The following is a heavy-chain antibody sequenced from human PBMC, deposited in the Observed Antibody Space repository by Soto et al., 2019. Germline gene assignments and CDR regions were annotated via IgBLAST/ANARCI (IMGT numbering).Heavy chain of an antibody. J-gene: IGHJ4*02. D-gene: IGHD3-16*01. CDR1: GGTFSSYT. CDR3: ARGARGEGPLDY. Sequence: QVQLVQSGAEVKKPGSSVKVSCKASGGTFSSYTISWVRQAPGQGLEWMGRIIPILGIANYAQKFQGRVTITADKAASTAYMELSSLRSEDTAVYYCARGARGEGPLDYWGQGTLVTVSS. V-gene: IGHV1-69*02. CDR2: IIPILGIA.